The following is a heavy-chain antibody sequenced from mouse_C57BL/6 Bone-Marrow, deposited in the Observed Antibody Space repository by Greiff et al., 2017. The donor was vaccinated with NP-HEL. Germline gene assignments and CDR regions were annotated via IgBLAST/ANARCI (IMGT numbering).Heavy chain of an antibody. CDR2: INPNNGGT. Sequence: VQLQQSGPELVKPGASVKIPCKASGYTFTDYNMDWVKQSHGKSLEWIGDINPNNGGTIYNQKFKGKATLTVDKSSSTAYMERRSLTSEDTAVYYCARGRENYYYGSSPTWFAYWGQGTLVTVSA. CDR1: GYTFTDYN. CDR3: ARGRENYYYGSSPTWFAY. J-gene: IGHJ3*01. V-gene: IGHV1-18*01. D-gene: IGHD1-1*01.